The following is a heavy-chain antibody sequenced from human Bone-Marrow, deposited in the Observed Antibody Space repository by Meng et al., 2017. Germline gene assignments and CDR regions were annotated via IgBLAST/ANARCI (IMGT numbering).Heavy chain of an antibody. V-gene: IGHV3-7*01. CDR3: VKGGWGDY. Sequence: GGSLRLSCAASGFTFSSYAMHWVRQAPGKGLDYLAIIKEDGSEEYYVDSVKGRFTISRDNTKNSLYLQMNSLGAEDTAVYYCVKGGWGDYWGQGTLVTVSS. CDR2: IKEDGSEE. CDR1: GFTFSSYA. J-gene: IGHJ4*02. D-gene: IGHD3-10*01.